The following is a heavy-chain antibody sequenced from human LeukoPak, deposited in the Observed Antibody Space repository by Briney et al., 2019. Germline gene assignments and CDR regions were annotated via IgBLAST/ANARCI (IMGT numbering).Heavy chain of an antibody. V-gene: IGHV5-10-1*01. CDR1: GYSFTSYW. CDR2: IDPSDSYT. D-gene: IGHD2-15*01. Sequence: GESLQISCQGSGYSFTSYWISWVRQMPGKGLERMGRIDPSDSYTNYSPSFQGHVTISADKSISTAYLQWSSLKASDTAMYYCARLDRGYCSGGSCLLFDYWGQGTLVTVSS. CDR3: ARLDRGYCSGGSCLLFDY. J-gene: IGHJ4*02.